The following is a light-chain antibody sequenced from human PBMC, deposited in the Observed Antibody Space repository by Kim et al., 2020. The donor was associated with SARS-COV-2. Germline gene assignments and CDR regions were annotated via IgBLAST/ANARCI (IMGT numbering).Light chain of an antibody. V-gene: IGLV1-47*01. CDR3: ARWDVSVSGYVV. Sequence: RVTISCAGSSTNMGSHYLFWCQQHQRAAPTLLIYKKDKRRSGVADRLSGCTSATSAALAISGVRSGEEADYYCARWDVSVSGYVVFGRGAQLTVL. CDR1: STNMGSHY. CDR2: KKD. J-gene: IGLJ2*01.